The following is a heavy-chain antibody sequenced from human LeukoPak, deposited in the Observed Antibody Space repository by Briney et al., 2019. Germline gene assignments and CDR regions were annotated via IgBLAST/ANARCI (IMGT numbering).Heavy chain of an antibody. CDR3: ASYLTSIPSGMDV. CDR1: GFTFSSYW. CDR2: ISTDGSSR. D-gene: IGHD2/OR15-2a*01. Sequence: GGSLRLSCAASGFTFSSYWMHWLRQEPRKGLVWVSRISTDGSSRSYADSVKGRFTISRDNGKNTLYLQMNSLRAKDTAVYYCASYLTSIPSGMDVWGQGATVTVS. J-gene: IGHJ6*02. V-gene: IGHV3-74*01.